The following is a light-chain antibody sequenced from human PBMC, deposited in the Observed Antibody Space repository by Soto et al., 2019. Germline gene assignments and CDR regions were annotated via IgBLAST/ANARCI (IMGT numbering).Light chain of an antibody. CDR1: QSVSSSY. CDR2: GAS. Sequence: EIVLPQSPGTLSLSPGERATLSCRASQSVSSSYLAWYQHKRGQAPRLLVYGASSRATGIPDRFSGSGSGTDFTLTISRLEPEDFAVYYCQQHGTSPITFGQGTRLEIK. CDR3: QQHGTSPIT. V-gene: IGKV3-20*01. J-gene: IGKJ5*01.